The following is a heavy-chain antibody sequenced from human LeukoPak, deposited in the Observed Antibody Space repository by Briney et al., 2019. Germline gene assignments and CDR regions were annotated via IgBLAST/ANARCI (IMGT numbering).Heavy chain of an antibody. J-gene: IGHJ4*02. D-gene: IGHD4-17*01. Sequence: PSETLSLTCAVYGGSFSGYYWSWIRQPPGKGLECIGYIYNSGSTNYNPSLKSRVTISVDTSKNQFSLKLSSVTAADTAVYYCASRYGDSPVDWGQGTLVTVSS. CDR1: GGSFSGYY. CDR2: IYNSGST. V-gene: IGHV4-59*12. CDR3: ASRYGDSPVD.